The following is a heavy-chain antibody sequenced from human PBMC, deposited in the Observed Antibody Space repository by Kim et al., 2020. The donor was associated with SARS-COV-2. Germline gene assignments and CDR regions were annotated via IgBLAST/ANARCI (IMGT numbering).Heavy chain of an antibody. CDR1: GFTFSSYS. J-gene: IGHJ3*02. Sequence: GGSLRLSCAASGFTFSSYSMNWVRQAPGKGLEWVSYISSSSSTIYYADSVKGRFTISRDNAKNSLYLQMNSLRAEDTAVYYCARGLYDILTGCYAHDAFDIWGQGTMVTVSS. V-gene: IGHV3-48*04. CDR2: ISSSSSTI. CDR3: ARGLYDILTGCYAHDAFDI. D-gene: IGHD3-9*01.